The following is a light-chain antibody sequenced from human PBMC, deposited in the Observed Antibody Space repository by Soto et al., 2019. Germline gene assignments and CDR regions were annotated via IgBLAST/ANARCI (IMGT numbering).Light chain of an antibody. CDR1: QTVSSNY. CDR2: NAS. J-gene: IGKJ4*01. CDR3: KQYGTSPLT. Sequence: IVLTQSPGTLSLSPGERVTVHCRAIQTVSSNYLAWYQQEPGQAPRLLIYNASNRATGILDRFSGSGSGTDFALTISRLETEDFAVYYCKQYGTSPLTFGGGTKVDIK. V-gene: IGKV3-20*01.